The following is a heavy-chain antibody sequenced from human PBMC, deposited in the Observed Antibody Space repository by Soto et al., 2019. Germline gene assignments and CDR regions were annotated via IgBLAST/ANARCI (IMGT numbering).Heavy chain of an antibody. CDR2: ISGYNGDT. CDR1: GYRFSDYG. CDR3: AKNGQPPYYYYGMDV. Sequence: GASVKVSCKTSGYRFSDYGISWVRQAPGQGLEWMGWISGYNGDTKYAQKFQGRVTMTVDTSTTTAYMELRSLTSDDRAVYYCAKNGQPPYYYYGMDVWGQGTTVTVSS. D-gene: IGHD2-8*01. V-gene: IGHV1-18*01. J-gene: IGHJ6*02.